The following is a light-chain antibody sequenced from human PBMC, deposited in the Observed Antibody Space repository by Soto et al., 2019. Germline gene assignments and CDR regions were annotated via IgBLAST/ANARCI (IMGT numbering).Light chain of an antibody. CDR3: QHYHSYPYT. CDR2: DAS. CDR1: QSIGGW. V-gene: IGKV1-5*01. Sequence: DIQMTQSPSTLSASVGDRVTITCRASQSIGGWLPWYQQRPGKAPRLLIFDASSVESGVPSRFSGSRSGTKFTRAISSLQPEDFATEYDQHYHSYPYTFGQGTKLESK. J-gene: IGKJ2*01.